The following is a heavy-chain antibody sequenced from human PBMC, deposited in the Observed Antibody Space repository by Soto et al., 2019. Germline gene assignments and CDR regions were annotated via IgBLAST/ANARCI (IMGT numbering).Heavy chain of an antibody. J-gene: IGHJ6*02. V-gene: IGHV1-18*01. D-gene: IGHD3-9*01. CDR3: ARDHRYYDILTGYSKTYYYYGMDV. Sequence: ASVKVSCKASGYTFTSYGISWVRQAPGQGLEWMGWISAYNGNTNYAQKLQGRVTMTTDTSTSTAYMELRSLRSDDTAVYYCARDHRYYDILTGYSKTYYYYGMDVWGQGTTVTVSS. CDR1: GYTFTSYG. CDR2: ISAYNGNT.